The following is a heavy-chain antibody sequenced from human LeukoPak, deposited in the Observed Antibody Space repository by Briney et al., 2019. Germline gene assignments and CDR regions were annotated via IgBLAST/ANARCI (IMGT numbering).Heavy chain of an antibody. V-gene: IGHV3-20*04. CDR3: ARDTGIAAAGTVY. J-gene: IGHJ4*02. CDR1: GFTFSSYD. D-gene: IGHD6-13*01. Sequence: GGSLRLSCAASGFTFSSYDMSWVRQAPGKGLEWVSGINWNGGSTGYADSVKGRFTISRDNAKNSLYLQMNSLRAEDTALYYCARDTGIAAAGTVYWGQGTLVTVSS. CDR2: INWNGGST.